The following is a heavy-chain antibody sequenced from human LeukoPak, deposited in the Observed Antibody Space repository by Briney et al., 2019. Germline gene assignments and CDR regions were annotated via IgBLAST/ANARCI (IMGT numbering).Heavy chain of an antibody. D-gene: IGHD1-20*01. V-gene: IGHV5-51*01. CDR2: IYPGDSDI. CDR3: ARQLGERTFNWNDFDY. Sequence: GESLKIYCKGFGYSFTTYWIGWVRQMPGKGPEWMGIIYPGDSDIRYSPSFQGQVTISADKSISTAYLQWSSLKASDTATYFCARQLGERTFNWNDFDYWGQGTLVSVSS. CDR1: GYSFTTYW. J-gene: IGHJ4*02.